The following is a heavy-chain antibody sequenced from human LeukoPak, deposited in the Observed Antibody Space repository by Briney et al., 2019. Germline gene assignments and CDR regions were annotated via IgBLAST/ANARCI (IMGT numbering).Heavy chain of an antibody. V-gene: IGHV4-59*01. J-gene: IGHJ4*02. CDR2: IYYSGST. CDR3: ARGSSGYDLPDY. Sequence: SETLSLTCTVSGGSIGSYYWSWIRQPPGKGLEWIGYIYYSGSTNYNASLKSRVTISVDTSKNQFSLKLSSVTAADTAVYFCARGSSGYDLPDYWGQGTLVTVSS. CDR1: GGSIGSYY. D-gene: IGHD5-12*01.